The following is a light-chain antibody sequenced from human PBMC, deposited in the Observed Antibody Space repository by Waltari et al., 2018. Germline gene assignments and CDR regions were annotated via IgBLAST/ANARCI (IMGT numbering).Light chain of an antibody. CDR3: SSYTTSSAPGV. CDR1: DSDVGAVDF. CDR2: EVS. J-gene: IGLJ1*01. V-gene: IGLV2-14*01. Sequence: QSALTQPASVSGSPGQSITISCSGTDSDVGAVDFVSWYQQHPGKAPHLIIYEVSNRPSGISNRFSASKSGNTASLTISGLQAEDEADYYCSSYTTSSAPGVFGTGTRVTVL.